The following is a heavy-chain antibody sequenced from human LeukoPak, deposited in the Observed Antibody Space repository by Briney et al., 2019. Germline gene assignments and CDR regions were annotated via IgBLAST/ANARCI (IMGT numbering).Heavy chain of an antibody. CDR1: GYSISSGYY. D-gene: IGHD4-17*01. J-gene: IGHJ6*03. CDR3: ARGLPSYGDYVDYYFYMDV. Sequence: SETLSLTCAVSGYSISSGYYWGWIRQPPGKGLEWIGNIYHSGSPYYNPSLKSRVTMSVDRSTNEFSLTVRSVTAADTALYYCARGLPSYGDYVDYYFYMDVWGKGTTVTVSS. V-gene: IGHV4-38-2*01. CDR2: IYHSGSP.